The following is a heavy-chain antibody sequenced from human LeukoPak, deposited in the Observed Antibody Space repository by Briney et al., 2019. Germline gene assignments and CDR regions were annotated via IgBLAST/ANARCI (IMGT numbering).Heavy chain of an antibody. Sequence: GGSLRLSCAAPGFTFSSYEMNWVRQAPGKGLEWVSYISERGRTIKYVDSVKGRFTISRDNAKNSLYLQTNSLRAEDTAVYYCVRDHSGWSLDPWGQGTLVSVSS. CDR1: GFTFSSYE. CDR2: ISERGRTI. J-gene: IGHJ5*02. CDR3: VRDHSGWSLDP. V-gene: IGHV3-48*03. D-gene: IGHD6-19*01.